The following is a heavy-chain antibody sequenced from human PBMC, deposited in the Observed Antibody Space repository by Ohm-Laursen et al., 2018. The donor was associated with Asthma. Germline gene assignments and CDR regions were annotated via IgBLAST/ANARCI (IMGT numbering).Heavy chain of an antibody. Sequence: SSVKVSCKASGYTFTSYGISWVRQAPGQGLEWMGWISAYNGNTNYAQKLQGRVTMTTDTSTSTAYMELRSLRSDDTAVYYCARGIVVGAMADAFDIWGQGTMVTVSS. V-gene: IGHV1-18*04. CDR1: GYTFTSYG. J-gene: IGHJ3*02. D-gene: IGHD1-26*01. CDR2: ISAYNGNT. CDR3: ARGIVVGAMADAFDI.